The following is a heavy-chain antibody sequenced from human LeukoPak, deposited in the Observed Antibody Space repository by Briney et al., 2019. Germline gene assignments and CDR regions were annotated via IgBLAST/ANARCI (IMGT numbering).Heavy chain of an antibody. CDR1: GFTFNNYL. J-gene: IGHJ4*02. CDR3: VSLGYCSTSSCQP. Sequence: PGGSLRLSCAASGFTFNNYLMHWVRQAPGKGLVWVSRITSDGSSTHYADSVKGRFTISRDNAKNTLYLQMNSLTAEDTAVYYCVSLGYCSTSSCQPWGQGTLVTVSS. V-gene: IGHV3-74*01. CDR2: ITSDGSST. D-gene: IGHD2-2*01.